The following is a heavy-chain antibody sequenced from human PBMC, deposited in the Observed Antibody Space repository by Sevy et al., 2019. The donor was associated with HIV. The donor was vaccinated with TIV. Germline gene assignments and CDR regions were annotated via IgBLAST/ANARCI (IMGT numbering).Heavy chain of an antibody. CDR1: GFPFSSYA. V-gene: IGHV3-30*02. CDR2: IQSDGGNR. CDR3: AKNPYDNNAFDI. Sequence: GGSLRLSCTASGFPFSSYAIHWIRQAPGKGLEWVAYIQSDGGNRSYGDSVKGRFTISRDNSKNTVYLQMNSLRVEDMAVYYCAKNPYDNNAFDIWGQGTMVTVSS. J-gene: IGHJ3*02. D-gene: IGHD3-22*01.